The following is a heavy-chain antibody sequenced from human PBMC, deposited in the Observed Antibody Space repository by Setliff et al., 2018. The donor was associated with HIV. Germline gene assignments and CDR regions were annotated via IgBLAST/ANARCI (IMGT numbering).Heavy chain of an antibody. CDR3: VREERAADSGSYYSSRWFDR. Sequence: GASVKVSCKASGGTFSSYPVSWVRQAPGQGLEWMGGIIPIYGTVNYAQKFQGRVTITADESTTTAYMELSSLRSEDTAVYYCVREERAADSGSYYSSRWFDRWGQGTLVTV. D-gene: IGHD1-26*01. CDR2: IIPIYGTV. J-gene: IGHJ5*02. CDR1: GGTFSSYP. V-gene: IGHV1-69*13.